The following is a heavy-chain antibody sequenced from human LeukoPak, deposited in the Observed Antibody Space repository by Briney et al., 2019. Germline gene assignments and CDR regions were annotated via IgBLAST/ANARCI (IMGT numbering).Heavy chain of an antibody. CDR3: ARSGPHRRSYGPWYYYYGMDV. CDR2: INHSGST. D-gene: IGHD5-18*01. CDR1: GFTFSSYS. V-gene: IGHV4-34*01. Sequence: GSLSLSCAASGFTFSSYSMNWVRQAPGKGLEWIGEINHSGSTNYNPSLKSRVTISVDTSKNQFSLKLSSVTAADTAVYYCARSGPHRRSYGPWYYYYGMDVWGQGTTVTVSS. J-gene: IGHJ6*02.